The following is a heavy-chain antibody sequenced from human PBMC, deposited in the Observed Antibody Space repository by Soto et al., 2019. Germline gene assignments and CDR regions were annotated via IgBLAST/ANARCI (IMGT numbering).Heavy chain of an antibody. CDR2: IIPIFGTA. V-gene: IGHV1-69*13. Sequence: EASVKVSCKASGGTFSSYAISWVRQAPGQGLEWMGGIIPIFGTANYAQKFQGRVTITADESTSTAYMELSSLRSEDTAVYYCARGMLRIAARPPYFDYWGQGTLVTVSS. D-gene: IGHD6-6*01. CDR3: ARGMLRIAARPPYFDY. CDR1: GGTFSSYA. J-gene: IGHJ4*02.